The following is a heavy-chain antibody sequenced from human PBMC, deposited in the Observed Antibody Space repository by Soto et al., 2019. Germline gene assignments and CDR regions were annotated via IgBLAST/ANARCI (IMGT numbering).Heavy chain of an antibody. J-gene: IGHJ4*02. V-gene: IGHV4-4*02. CDR1: GDSFSNTNW. CDR3: AKRSLRRLRFVETH. D-gene: IGHD3-3*01. CDR2: IYHSGST. Sequence: XETLSLNCAVSGDSFSNTNWWSWVRQPPGKGLEWIGEIYHSGSTNYNPSLRSRVTISLDKSKNQFSLNLTSVTAADTAFYYCAKRSLRRLRFVETHWGQGPLVTVSS.